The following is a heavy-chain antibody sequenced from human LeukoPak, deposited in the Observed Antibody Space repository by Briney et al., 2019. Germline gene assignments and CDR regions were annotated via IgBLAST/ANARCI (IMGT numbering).Heavy chain of an antibody. CDR1: GFTFDDYA. V-gene: IGHV3-23*01. CDR2: ISDRGDTT. CDR3: VCGWYFDY. D-gene: IGHD6-19*01. J-gene: IGHJ4*02. Sequence: GGSLRLSCAASGFTFDDYAIHWVRQAPGEGLEWVSTISDRGDTTYNADSVKGRFTISRDSSKNTLFLQMSSLRAEDTAVYYCVCGWYFDYWGQGTLVTVSS.